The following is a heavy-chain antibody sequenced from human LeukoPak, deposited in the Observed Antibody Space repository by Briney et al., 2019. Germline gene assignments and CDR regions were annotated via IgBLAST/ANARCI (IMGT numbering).Heavy chain of an antibody. CDR2: IRGSGGST. CDR1: GFTFSSYA. V-gene: IGHV3-23*01. D-gene: IGHD5-12*01. CDR3: ARGWISDSFDY. Sequence: PGGSLRLSCAASGFTFSSYAMTWVRQAPGKGLEWVSTIRGSGGSTYYADSVKGRFTISRDNSKNTLNLHMNSLRAEDTAVYYCARGWISDSFDYWGQGTLVTVSS. J-gene: IGHJ4*02.